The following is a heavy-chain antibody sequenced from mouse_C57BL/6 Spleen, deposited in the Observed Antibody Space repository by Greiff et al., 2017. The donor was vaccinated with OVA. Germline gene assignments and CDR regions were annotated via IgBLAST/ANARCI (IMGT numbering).Heavy chain of an antibody. CDR2: IRSKSNNYAT. CDR1: GFSFNTYA. D-gene: IGHD3-3*01. CDR3: VRQGPHAMDY. J-gene: IGHJ4*01. V-gene: IGHV10-1*01. Sequence: EVQVVESGGGLVQPKGSLKLSCAASGFSFNTYAMNWVRQAPGKGLEWVARIRSKSNNYATYYADSVKDRFTISRDDSESMLYLQMNNLKTEDTAMYYCVRQGPHAMDYWGQGTSVTVSS.